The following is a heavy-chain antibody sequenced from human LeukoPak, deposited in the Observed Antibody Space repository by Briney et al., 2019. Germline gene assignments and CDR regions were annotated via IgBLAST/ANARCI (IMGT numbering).Heavy chain of an antibody. D-gene: IGHD3-3*01. CDR1: GFTVSSNY. CDR2: IYSGGST. CDR3: AKXFWQFXXSXYFDY. V-gene: IGHV3-53*05. J-gene: IGHJ4*02. Sequence: GGSLRLSCAASGFTVSSNYMSWVRQAPGKGLEWVSVIYSGGSTYYADSVKGRFTISRDNSKNTLYLQMNSLRAEDTAVYYCAKXFWQFXXSXYFDYWGQGTLVTVSS.